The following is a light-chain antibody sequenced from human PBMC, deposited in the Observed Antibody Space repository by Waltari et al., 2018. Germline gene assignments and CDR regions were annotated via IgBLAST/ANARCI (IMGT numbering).Light chain of an antibody. Sequence: SYELTQPLSVSVALGQTARITCGGNNIESKNVHWYQQKPGQAPVLVIYRDINRPSGIPERFSGSNSGNTATLTISRAQAGDEADYYCQVWDSTTGVVFGGGTKLTVL. J-gene: IGLJ2*01. CDR3: QVWDSTTGVV. V-gene: IGLV3-9*01. CDR2: RDI. CDR1: NIESKN.